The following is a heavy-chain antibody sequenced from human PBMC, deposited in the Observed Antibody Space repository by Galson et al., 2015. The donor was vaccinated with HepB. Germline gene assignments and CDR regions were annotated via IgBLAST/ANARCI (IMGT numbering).Heavy chain of an antibody. Sequence: SVKVSCKASGFTFTSSAMQWVRQARGQRLEWVGWIVVGSGNTNYAQKFQERVTITRDISTSTAYMELSSLRSEDTAVYYCASDVVGRWLTIYGMDICGQGTTRTPSS. CDR2: IVVGSGNT. V-gene: IGHV1-58*02. CDR1: GFTFTSSA. D-gene: IGHD2-2*01. CDR3: ASDVVGRWLTIYGMDI. J-gene: IGHJ6*02.